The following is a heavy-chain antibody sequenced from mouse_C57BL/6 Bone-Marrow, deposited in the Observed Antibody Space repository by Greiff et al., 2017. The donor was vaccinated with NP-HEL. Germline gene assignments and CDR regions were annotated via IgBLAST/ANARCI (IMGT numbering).Heavy chain of an antibody. CDR3: ARRYRGLYYYAMDY. CDR2: ISSGSSTI. D-gene: IGHD2-12*01. J-gene: IGHJ4*01. Sequence: EVQLVESGGGLVKPGGSLKLSCAASGFTFSDYGMHWVRQAPEKGLEWVVYISSGSSTIYYADTVKGRFTISRDNAKNTLFLQMTSLRSEDTAMYYCARRYRGLYYYAMDYWGQGTSVTVSS. CDR1: GFTFSDYG. V-gene: IGHV5-17*01.